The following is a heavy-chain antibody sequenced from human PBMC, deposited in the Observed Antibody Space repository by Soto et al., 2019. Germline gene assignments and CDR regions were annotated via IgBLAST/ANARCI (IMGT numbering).Heavy chain of an antibody. J-gene: IGHJ6*02. CDR3: TTDAPGYSGYEPDYYYGMDV. D-gene: IGHD5-12*01. Sequence: GGSLRLSCAASGFTFSSAAMNWVRQAPGKGLEWVGRIKSKTDGETTDYAAPVKGRFTISRDDSKNTLYLQMNSLKTEDTAVYYCTTDAPGYSGYEPDYYYGMDVWGQGTTVTVSS. V-gene: IGHV3-15*07. CDR1: GFTFSSAA. CDR2: IKSKTDGETT.